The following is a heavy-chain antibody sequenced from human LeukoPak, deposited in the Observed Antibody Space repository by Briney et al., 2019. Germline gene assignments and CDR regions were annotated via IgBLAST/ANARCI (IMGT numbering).Heavy chain of an antibody. CDR3: ARDGDDIVVVPAAIYYYYYMDV. D-gene: IGHD2-2*02. J-gene: IGHJ6*03. Sequence: SETLSLTCTVSGGSISSYYWSWIRQPAGKGLEWIGRIYTSGSTNYNPSLKSRVTMSVDTSKNQFSLKLRSVTAADTAVYYCARDGDDIVVVPAAIYYYYYMDVWGKGTTVTVSS. CDR1: GGSISSYY. CDR2: IYTSGST. V-gene: IGHV4-4*07.